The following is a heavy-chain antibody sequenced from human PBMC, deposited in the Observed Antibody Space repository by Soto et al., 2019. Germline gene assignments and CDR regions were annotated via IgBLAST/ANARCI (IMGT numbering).Heavy chain of an antibody. J-gene: IGHJ6*02. D-gene: IGHD5-18*01. V-gene: IGHV5-10-1*01. CDR1: GYSFTSYW. CDR3: ASWGGDTAMDNMRYYYYGMDV. Sequence: RGESLKISCKGSGYSFTSYWISWVRQMPGKGLEWMGRIDPSDSYTNYSPSFQGHVTISADKSISTAYLQWSSLKASDTAMYYCASWGGDTAMDNMRYYYYGMDVWGQGTTVTVSS. CDR2: IDPSDSYT.